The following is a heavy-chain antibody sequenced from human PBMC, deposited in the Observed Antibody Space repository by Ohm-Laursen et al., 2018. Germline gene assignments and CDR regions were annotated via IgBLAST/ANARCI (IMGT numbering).Heavy chain of an antibody. J-gene: IGHJ3*02. CDR3: ARDLSNYYDARDAFDI. Sequence: ASVKVSCKTSGYTFTGYYLHWVRQAPGQGIEWMGWINPNSGGTNYAQKFQGRVTMTRDTPIRTAYMDLSRLRSDDTAVYYCARDLSNYYDARDAFDIWGQGTMVTVSS. CDR1: GYTFTGYY. D-gene: IGHD3-16*01. CDR2: INPNSGGT. V-gene: IGHV1-2*02.